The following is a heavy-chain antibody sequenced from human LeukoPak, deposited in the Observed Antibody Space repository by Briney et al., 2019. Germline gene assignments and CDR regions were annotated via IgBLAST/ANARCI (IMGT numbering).Heavy chain of an antibody. CDR1: GVSISSSDW. Sequence: TSGTLSLTCAVSGVSISSSDWCAWVRQPPGEGLEWIGEIYHSGSTKYNPSLKSRVTISVDKSKNQFSLKVSSVTAADTAVYYCARDASLQMGAFDVWGHGTMVTVSS. CDR2: IYHSGST. J-gene: IGHJ3*01. D-gene: IGHD1-1*01. V-gene: IGHV4-4*02. CDR3: ARDASLQMGAFDV.